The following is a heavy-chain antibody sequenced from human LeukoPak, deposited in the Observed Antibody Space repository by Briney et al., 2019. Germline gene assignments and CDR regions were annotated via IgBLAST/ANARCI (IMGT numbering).Heavy chain of an antibody. CDR2: ISGTGGNT. D-gene: IGHD3-10*01. V-gene: IGHV3-23*01. Sequence: GGSLRLSCAASEFTFSSYAMSWVRQAPGKGLEWVSFISGTGGNTYYADSVKGRFTISRDNSKNTLYLQLNSLRAEDTAVYYCARDSTYYYGSGSSGPHYFDYWGQGTLVTVSS. CDR3: ARDSTYYYGSGSSGPHYFDY. J-gene: IGHJ4*02. CDR1: EFTFSSYA.